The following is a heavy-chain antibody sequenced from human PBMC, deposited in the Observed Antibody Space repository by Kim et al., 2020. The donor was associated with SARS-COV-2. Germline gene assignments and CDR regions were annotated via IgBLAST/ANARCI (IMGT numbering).Heavy chain of an antibody. J-gene: IGHJ3*02. D-gene: IGHD2-15*01. V-gene: IGHV3-48*02. CDR3: ARGGVVVLMHFDDAFDI. Sequence: VKGRFTISRDNAKNSLYLQMNSLRDEDTAVYYCARGGVVVLMHFDDAFDIWGQGTMVTVSS.